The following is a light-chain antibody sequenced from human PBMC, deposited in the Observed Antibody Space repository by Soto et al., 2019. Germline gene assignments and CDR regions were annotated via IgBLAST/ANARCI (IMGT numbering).Light chain of an antibody. CDR2: KVS. J-gene: IGKJ2*01. CDR1: QSLVHSDGNTY. V-gene: IGKV2-30*02. CDR3: MQGTHWAPYT. Sequence: DVVMTQSPLSLPVTLGQPASISCRSSQSLVHSDGNTYLNWFHQRPGQSPRRLIYKVSNRDSGVPDRFSGSGSDTDFTLKISGVEADDVWVYYCMQGTHWAPYTFGQGTKLEIK.